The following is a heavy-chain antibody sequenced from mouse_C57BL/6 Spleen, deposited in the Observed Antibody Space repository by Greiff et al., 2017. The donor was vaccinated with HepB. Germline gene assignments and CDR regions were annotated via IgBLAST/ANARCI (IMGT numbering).Heavy chain of an antibody. CDR1: GFTFSDYG. CDR3: ARLGDSYYFDY. J-gene: IGHJ2*01. V-gene: IGHV5-17*01. CDR2: ISSGSSTI. Sequence: EVHLVESGGGLVKPGGSLKLSCAASGFTFSDYGMHWVRQAPEKGLEWVAYISSGSSTIYYADTVKGRFTISRDNAKNTLFLQMTSLRSEDTAMYYCARLGDSYYFDYWGQGTTLTVAS.